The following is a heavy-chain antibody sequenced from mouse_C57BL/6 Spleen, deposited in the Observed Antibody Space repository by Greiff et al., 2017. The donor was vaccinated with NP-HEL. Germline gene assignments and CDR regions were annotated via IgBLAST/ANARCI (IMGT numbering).Heavy chain of an antibody. D-gene: IGHD2-5*01. V-gene: IGHV1-61*01. J-gene: IGHJ4*01. Sequence: QVHVKQPGAELVRPGSSVKLSCKASGYTFTSYWMDWVKQRPGQGLEWIGNIYPSDSETHYNQKFKDKATLTVDKSSSTAYMQLSSLTSEDSAVYYCARRGYSNYVGAMDYWGQGTSVTVSS. CDR3: ARRGYSNYVGAMDY. CDR2: IYPSDSET. CDR1: GYTFTSYW.